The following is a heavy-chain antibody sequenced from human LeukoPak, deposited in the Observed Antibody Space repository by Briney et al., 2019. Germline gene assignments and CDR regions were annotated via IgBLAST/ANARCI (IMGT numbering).Heavy chain of an antibody. CDR1: KFTFSEYG. Sequence: HAGGSLRLSCAASKFTFSEYGMNWVRQAPGKGLEWVSYISSSSSTIYYGDSVKGRFTISRDNAENSVYLQMNSLRAEDTAVYYCAKASDSSGYYFVGGYYFDYWGQGTLVTVSS. J-gene: IGHJ4*02. V-gene: IGHV3-48*01. CDR2: ISSSSSTI. CDR3: AKASDSSGYYFVGGYYFDY. D-gene: IGHD3-22*01.